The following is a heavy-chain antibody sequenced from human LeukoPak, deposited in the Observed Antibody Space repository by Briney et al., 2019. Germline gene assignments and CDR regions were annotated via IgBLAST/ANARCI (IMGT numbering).Heavy chain of an antibody. J-gene: IGHJ3*02. D-gene: IGHD4-23*01. CDR1: GFTFKTYW. V-gene: IGHV3-74*01. Sequence: GGSLRLSCAASGFTFKTYWMHWVRHAPGKGLVWVSHSNSDGCSTSYADSVRGRFTISRDNAKNTLYLQMNSLRAEDTAVYYCARDLKGPVNDVFDMWGQGTMVTVSS. CDR3: ARDLKGPVNDVFDM. CDR2: SNSDGCST.